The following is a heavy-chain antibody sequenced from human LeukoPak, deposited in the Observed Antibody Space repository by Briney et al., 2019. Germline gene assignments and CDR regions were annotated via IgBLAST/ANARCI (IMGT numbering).Heavy chain of an antibody. V-gene: IGHV4-34*01. D-gene: IGHD4-17*01. J-gene: IGHJ4*02. CDR1: GGSFSGYY. CDR3: ARDGYGDYPDY. Sequence: PSETLSLTCAVYGGSFSGYYWSWIRQPPGKGLEWIGEINHSGSTNYNPSLKSRVTISVDTSKNQFSLKLSSVTAADTAVYYCARDGYGDYPDYWGQGTLVTVSS. CDR2: INHSGST.